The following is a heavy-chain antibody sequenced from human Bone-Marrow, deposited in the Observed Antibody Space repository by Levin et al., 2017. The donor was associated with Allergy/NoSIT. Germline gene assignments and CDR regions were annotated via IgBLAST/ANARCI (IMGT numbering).Heavy chain of an antibody. CDR2: IDYSGST. J-gene: IGHJ6*03. V-gene: IGHV4-61*01. Sequence: SETLSLTCTVSGASVNSGSNYWSWIRQPPGKGLEWIGYIDYSGSTNYNPSLKSRVTISADTSKNQFFLKLSSVTAADTAVYYCARDLDYYYYMDVWGKGTTVTVSS. CDR1: GASVNSGSNY. CDR3: ARDLDYYYYMDV.